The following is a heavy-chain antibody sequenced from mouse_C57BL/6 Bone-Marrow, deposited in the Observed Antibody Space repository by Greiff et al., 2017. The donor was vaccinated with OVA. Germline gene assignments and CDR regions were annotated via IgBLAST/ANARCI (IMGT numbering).Heavy chain of an antibody. CDR2: IYPRSGNT. D-gene: IGHD1-1*01. V-gene: IGHV1-81*01. Sequence: VQLQQSGAELARPGASVKLSCKASGYTFTSYGISWVKQRTGQGLEWIGEIYPRSGNTYYNEKFTGKATLTADKSSSTAYMELRSLTSEDSAVYFCARPFYYYGSSYGYFDVWGTGTTVTVSS. J-gene: IGHJ1*03. CDR1: GYTFTSYG. CDR3: ARPFYYYGSSYGYFDV.